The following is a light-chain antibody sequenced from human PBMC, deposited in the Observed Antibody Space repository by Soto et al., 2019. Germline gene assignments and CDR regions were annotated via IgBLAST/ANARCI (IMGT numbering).Light chain of an antibody. CDR2: DNN. Sequence: QSVLTQPPSVSAAPGQKVTISCSGSSSNIGNNYVSWYQQLPGTAPKLLIYDNNKRPSGIPDRFSGSKSGTSATLGITGLQTGDEADYYCGTWYSSLSAWVFGGGTKHTVL. V-gene: IGLV1-51*01. CDR3: GTWYSSLSAWV. J-gene: IGLJ3*02. CDR1: SSNIGNNY.